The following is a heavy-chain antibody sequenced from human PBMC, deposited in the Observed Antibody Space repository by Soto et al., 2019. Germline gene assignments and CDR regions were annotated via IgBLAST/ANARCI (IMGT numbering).Heavy chain of an antibody. D-gene: IGHD4-17*01. CDR3: ALPYGSYHYGAY. CDR1: GGPFTSYA. V-gene: IGHV1-69*13. CDR2: IIPLFDNS. J-gene: IGHJ4*02. Sequence: SVQVSCKASGGPFTSYAITWVRQAPGQGLEWMGGIIPLFDNSNYAQRYQGRVTITADESTSTAYMELSGLKSDDTAVYYCALPYGSYHYGAYWGQGTLVTVSS.